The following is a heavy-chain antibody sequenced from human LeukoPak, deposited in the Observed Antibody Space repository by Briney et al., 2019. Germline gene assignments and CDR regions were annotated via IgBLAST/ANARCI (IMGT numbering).Heavy chain of an antibody. D-gene: IGHD3-10*01. CDR3: ARGGHYYGSGSYWPFDY. V-gene: IGHV3-66*01. J-gene: IGHJ4*02. CDR2: IYSGGNT. Sequence: SGGSLRLSCAASGFTVSSNYMSWVRQAPGKGLEWVSVIYSGGNTYYADSVKGRFTISRGNSKNTLYLQMNGLRAEDTAVYYCARGGHYYGSGSYWPFDYWGQGTLVTVSS. CDR1: GFTVSSNY.